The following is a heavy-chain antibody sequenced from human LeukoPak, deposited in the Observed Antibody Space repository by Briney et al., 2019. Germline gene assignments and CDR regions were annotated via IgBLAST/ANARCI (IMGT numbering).Heavy chain of an antibody. CDR2: IHYSGSA. J-gene: IGHJ4*02. Sequence: SETLSLTCAVSGGSISPFYWSWIRQPPGGELEWIGYIHYSGSAEYNPSLKSRVTVSVDTSKNQFSLSLRSVTAADTAVYYCARGLLEYSTIFDYWGQGTLVTVSS. V-gene: IGHV4-59*08. CDR1: GGSISPFY. CDR3: ARGLLEYSTIFDY. D-gene: IGHD2-15*01.